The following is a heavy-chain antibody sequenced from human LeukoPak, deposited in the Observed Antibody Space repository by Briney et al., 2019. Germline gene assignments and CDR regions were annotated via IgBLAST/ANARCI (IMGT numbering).Heavy chain of an antibody. CDR1: GYTFTGYY. CDR2: INPNSGGT. V-gene: IGHV1-2*02. Sequence: ASVKVSCKASGYTFTGYYMHWVRQAPGQGLEWMGWINPNSGGTNYAQKFQGRVTMTRDTSTSTVYMELSSLRSEDTAVYYCARAGCSSTSCYGTIWFDPWGQGTLVTVSS. J-gene: IGHJ5*02. D-gene: IGHD2-2*01. CDR3: ARAGCSSTSCYGTIWFDP.